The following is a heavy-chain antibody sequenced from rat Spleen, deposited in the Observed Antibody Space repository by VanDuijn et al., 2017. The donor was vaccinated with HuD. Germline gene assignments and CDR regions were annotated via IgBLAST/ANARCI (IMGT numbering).Heavy chain of an antibody. CDR3: ARHWGY. CDR2: ISYDGTST. V-gene: IGHV5-29*01. CDR1: GFTFSDYY. D-gene: IGHD4-6*01. J-gene: IGHJ2*01. Sequence: EVQLVESDGGLVQPGRSLKLSCAASGFTFSDYYMAWVRQGPTKGLEWVARISYDGTSTYYRDSVKGRFTISRDNAKSTLYLQMDSLRFEDTATYYCARHWGYWGQGVMVTVSS.